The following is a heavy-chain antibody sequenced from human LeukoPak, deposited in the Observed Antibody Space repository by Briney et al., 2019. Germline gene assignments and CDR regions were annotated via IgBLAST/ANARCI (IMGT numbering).Heavy chain of an antibody. Sequence: GESLRLSCAASGFTLSSYAMHWVRQAPEKGLDYVSAISSSGTTTYYANSVKGRFTISRDISKNTLYLQMGSLRAEDMAVYYCARGGQQPDPRYFDYWGQGTLVTVSS. J-gene: IGHJ4*02. CDR3: ARGGQQPDPRYFDY. V-gene: IGHV3-64*01. CDR2: ISSSGTTT. D-gene: IGHD6-13*01. CDR1: GFTLSSYA.